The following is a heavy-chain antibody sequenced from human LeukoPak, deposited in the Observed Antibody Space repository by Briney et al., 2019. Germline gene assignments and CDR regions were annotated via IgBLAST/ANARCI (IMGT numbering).Heavy chain of an antibody. D-gene: IGHD1-1*01. CDR2: ISGDGASS. J-gene: IGHJ4*02. CDR3: AKAASSNWNHDY. Sequence: PGGSLRLSCAASGFTFDDYAMHWVRQAPGKGLEWVSLISGDGASSYYADSVKGRFTISRDNSKNSLYLQMNSLRTEDTALYYCAKAASSNWNHDYWGQGTLVTVPS. V-gene: IGHV3-43*02. CDR1: GFTFDDYA.